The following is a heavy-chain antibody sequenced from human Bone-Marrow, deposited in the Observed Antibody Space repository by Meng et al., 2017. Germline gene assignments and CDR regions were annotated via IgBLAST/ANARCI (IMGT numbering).Heavy chain of an antibody. V-gene: IGHV3-11*01. CDR1: GFTFSDYY. CDR3: ARELKQWPSAWDF. Sequence: QVQLVESGGGLVKPGGSLRLACAASGFTFSDYYMSWIRQAPGKGLEWVSYISSSGTNIYYADSVKGRFTISRDNAKKSLYLQMNSLRVEDTAVYHCARELKQWPSAWDFWGQGTLVTVSS. D-gene: IGHD6-19*01. CDR2: ISSSGTNI. J-gene: IGHJ4*02.